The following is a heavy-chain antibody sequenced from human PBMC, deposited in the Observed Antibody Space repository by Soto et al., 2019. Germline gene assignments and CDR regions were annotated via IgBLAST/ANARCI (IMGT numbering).Heavy chain of an antibody. Sequence: ASVKVCCKASGYSFFSYYIHWVRQAPGQGLEWMGRFLASGGNTFYAQRFRGRVSMTRDTSSTNTVSLELTSLTSDDTAVYYCARHALPIDYGDSNNWFDPWGQGTLVTVSS. D-gene: IGHD4-17*01. CDR1: GYSFFSYY. V-gene: IGHV1-46*01. CDR2: FLASGGNT. CDR3: ARHALPIDYGDSNNWFDP. J-gene: IGHJ5*02.